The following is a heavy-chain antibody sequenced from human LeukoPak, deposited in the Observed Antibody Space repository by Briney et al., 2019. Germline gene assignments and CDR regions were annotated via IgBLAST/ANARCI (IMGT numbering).Heavy chain of an antibody. D-gene: IGHD6-19*01. J-gene: IGHJ4*02. Sequence: PGGCLRLSCAASGFTFTSYAMHWVRQAPGKGLEWVAFIRYDGSNIYYADSVKGRFTISRDNSKNTLYLQMNSLRAEDTAVYYCARGYRGKYSSGWYLDYWGQGTLVTVSS. CDR3: ARGYRGKYSSGWYLDY. V-gene: IGHV3-30*14. CDR1: GFTFTSYA. CDR2: IRYDGSNI.